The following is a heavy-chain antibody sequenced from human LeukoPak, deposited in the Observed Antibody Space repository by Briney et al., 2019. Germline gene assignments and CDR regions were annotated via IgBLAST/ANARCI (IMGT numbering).Heavy chain of an antibody. CDR1: GGSISSSNW. D-gene: IGHD4-17*01. V-gene: IGHV4-4*02. Sequence: SGTLSLTCAVSGGSISSSNWWSWVRQPPGKGLEWIGEIYHSGSTNYNPSLKSRVTIPVDKSKNQFSLRLSSVTAADTAVYYCARDTVTSGDYVDRGFDYWGQGTLVTVSS. CDR3: ARDTVTSGDYVDRGFDY. CDR2: IYHSGST. J-gene: IGHJ4*02.